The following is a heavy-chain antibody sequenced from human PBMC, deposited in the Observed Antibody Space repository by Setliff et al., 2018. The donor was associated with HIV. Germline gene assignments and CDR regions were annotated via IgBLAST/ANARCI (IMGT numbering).Heavy chain of an antibody. Sequence: GGSLRLSCAASGFTFVSCAMNWVRQAPGKGLEWVSSITGGGVTTYYADSVKGRFTISRDNSKNTLYLQMNTLRAEDTAVYYCAREGITGTTLHPYWGQGTLVTVSS. CDR2: ITGGGVTT. D-gene: IGHD1-7*01. V-gene: IGHV3-23*01. J-gene: IGHJ4*02. CDR1: GFTFVSCA. CDR3: AREGITGTTLHPY.